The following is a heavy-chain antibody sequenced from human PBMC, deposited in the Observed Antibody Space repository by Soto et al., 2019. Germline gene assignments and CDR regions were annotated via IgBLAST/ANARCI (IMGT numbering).Heavy chain of an antibody. V-gene: IGHV4-34*01. CDR2: INHSGST. J-gene: IGHJ6*03. D-gene: IGHD2-8*01. CDR3: GRGRPPGYAKNNYNYYTMEA. CDR1: GGSFSGYY. Sequence: SETLSLTCAVYGGSFSGYYWSWIRQPPGKGLEWIGEINHSGSTNYNPSLKSRVTISVDTSKNQFSLKLSSVTAADTAVYYCGRGRPPGYAKNNYNYYTMEAWGKGTTFTVSS.